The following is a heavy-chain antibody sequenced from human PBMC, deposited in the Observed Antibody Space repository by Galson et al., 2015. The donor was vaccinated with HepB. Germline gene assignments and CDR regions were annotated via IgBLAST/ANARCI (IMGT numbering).Heavy chain of an antibody. V-gene: IGHV1-69*13. CDR2: IIPVFGTA. CDR1: GGTFSNYA. Sequence: SVKVSCKASGGTFSNYAISWVRQAPGQGLEWMGGIIPVFGTANYAQKFQGRVTITADESTRTAYMEVSSLRSEDTAIYYCARGAHYDNTGYYYAYWGHGTLVTVSS. D-gene: IGHD3-22*01. J-gene: IGHJ4*01. CDR3: ARGAHYDNTGYYYAY.